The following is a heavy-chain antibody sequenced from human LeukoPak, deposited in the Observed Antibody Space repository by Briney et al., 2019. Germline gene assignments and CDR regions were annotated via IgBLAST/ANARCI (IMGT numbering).Heavy chain of an antibody. CDR1: GFTFSSHG. CDR2: ISYDGSNK. CDR3: AKGHSSSGWYFDY. Sequence: GGSLRLSCAASGFTFSSHGMHWVRQAPGKGLEWVAVISYDGSNKYYADSVKGRFTISRDNSKNTLYLQMNSLRAEDTAVYYCAKGHSSSGWYFDYWGQGTLVTVSS. V-gene: IGHV3-30*18. J-gene: IGHJ4*02. D-gene: IGHD6-19*01.